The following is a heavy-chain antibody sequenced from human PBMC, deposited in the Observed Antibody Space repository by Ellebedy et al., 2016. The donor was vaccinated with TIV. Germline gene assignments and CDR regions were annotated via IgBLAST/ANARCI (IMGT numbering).Heavy chain of an antibody. Sequence: SETLSLXXAVSGGSISSGGYSWSCIRQPPGKGLEWIGYIYHSGSTNYNPSLKSRVTMSVDTSKNQFSLKLSSVTAADTAVYYCARETGITIFGVVISLFDDWGQGTLVTVSS. CDR3: ARETGITIFGVVISLFDD. D-gene: IGHD3-3*01. J-gene: IGHJ4*02. CDR2: IYHSGST. CDR1: GGSISSGGYS. V-gene: IGHV4-30-2*01.